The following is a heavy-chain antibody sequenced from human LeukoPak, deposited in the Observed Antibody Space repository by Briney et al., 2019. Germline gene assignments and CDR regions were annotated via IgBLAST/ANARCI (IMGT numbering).Heavy chain of an antibody. Sequence: GGSLRLSCAASGFTFSDYYMSWIRQAPGKGLEWVSYISSSGSTIYYADSVKGRFTISRDNAKNSLYLQMNSLRAEDTAVYYCARELRNTYYDSIASGAFWGQGTMVSVS. CDR3: ARELRNTYYDSIASGAF. V-gene: IGHV3-11*04. CDR1: GFTFSDYY. CDR2: ISSSGSTI. D-gene: IGHD3-22*01. J-gene: IGHJ3*01.